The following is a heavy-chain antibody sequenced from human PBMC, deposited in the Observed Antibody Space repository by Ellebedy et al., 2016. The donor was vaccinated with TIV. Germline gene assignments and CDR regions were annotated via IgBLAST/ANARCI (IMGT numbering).Heavy chain of an antibody. CDR1: GFTFSNYG. J-gene: IGHJ4*02. CDR2: ISYDGIDE. CDR3: AKDQEFYYGSGSNFDS. Sequence: GGSLRLXXAASGFTFSNYGMHWVRQAPGKGLEWVAVISYDGIDESYADSVKGRFTISRDNYKNTLYLQMNSLRAEDTDVYYCAKDQEFYYGSGSNFDSWGQGTLVTVSS. D-gene: IGHD3-10*01. V-gene: IGHV3-30*18.